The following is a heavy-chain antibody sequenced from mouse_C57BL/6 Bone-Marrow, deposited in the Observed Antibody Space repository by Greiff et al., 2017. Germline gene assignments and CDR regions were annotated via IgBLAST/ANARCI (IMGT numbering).Heavy chain of an antibody. V-gene: IGHV14-4*01. CDR3: TMGYGSSCYFDY. CDR1: GFNIKDDY. Sequence: DVKLQEPGAELVRPGASVKLSCTASGFNIKDDYMNWVKQRPEQGLEWIGWIDPENGDTEYDSKFQGKATLTADTSSNTAYLQLSSLTSEDTAVYYCTMGYGSSCYFDYWGQGTTLTVSS. D-gene: IGHD1-1*01. J-gene: IGHJ2*01. CDR2: IDPENGDT.